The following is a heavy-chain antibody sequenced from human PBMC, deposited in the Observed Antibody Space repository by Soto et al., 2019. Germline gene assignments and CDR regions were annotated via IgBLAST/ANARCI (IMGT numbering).Heavy chain of an antibody. CDR1: GDSVSSTSAA. CDR3: ASYSNSGWFFDY. CDR2: TYYRSKWYS. Sequence: PSQTLSLTCAISGDSVSSTSAAWNWIRQSPSRGLEWLGRTYYRSKWYSDYGVSVRGRITINPDTSKNQFSLQLNSVTPEDTAVYYRASYSNSGWFFDYWGQGTLVTVSS. V-gene: IGHV6-1*01. J-gene: IGHJ4*02. D-gene: IGHD6-19*01.